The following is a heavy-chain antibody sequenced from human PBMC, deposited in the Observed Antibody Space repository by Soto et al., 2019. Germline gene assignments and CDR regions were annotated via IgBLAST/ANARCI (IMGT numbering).Heavy chain of an antibody. CDR1: GFTFDDYA. J-gene: IGHJ6*02. CDR2: ISWNSGSI. CDR3: IKDQAYNYDSRGDGMEV. D-gene: IGHD3-22*01. V-gene: IGHV3-9*01. Sequence: EVQLVESGGGLVQPGGSLSLSCAASGFTFDDYAMHWVRQAPGKGLEWVSGISWNSGSIGYADSAKGRFSIYRDNAKNSLYLQMNSLRPEDTALYHCIKDQAYNYDSRGDGMEVWGQGTTVTVSS.